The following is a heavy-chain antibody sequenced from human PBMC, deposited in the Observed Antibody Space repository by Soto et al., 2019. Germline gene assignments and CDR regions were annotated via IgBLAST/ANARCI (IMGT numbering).Heavy chain of an antibody. CDR2: IYSGGST. D-gene: IGHD6-13*01. J-gene: IGHJ6*02. V-gene: IGHV3-53*01. Sequence: GGSLRLSRAASGFTVSSNYMSWVRQAPGKGLEWVSVIYSGGSTYYADSVKGRFTISRDNSKNTLYLQMNSLRADDTAVYYCARDRVGSSSWLGPRRYYYGMDVWGQGTTVTVCS. CDR1: GFTVSSNY. CDR3: ARDRVGSSSWLGPRRYYYGMDV.